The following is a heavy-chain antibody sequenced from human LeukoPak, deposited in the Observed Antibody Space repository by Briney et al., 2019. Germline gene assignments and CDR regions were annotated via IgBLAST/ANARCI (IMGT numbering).Heavy chain of an antibody. CDR1: GYTFTSYG. CDR2: ISAYNGNT. CDR3: ARDYDYVWGSYRLGWFDP. V-gene: IGHV1-18*01. J-gene: IGHJ5*02. D-gene: IGHD3-16*02. Sequence: GASAKVSCKASGYTFTSYGISWVRQAPGQGLEWMGWISAYNGNTNYAQKLQGRVTMTTDTSTSTAYMELRSLRSDDTAVYYCARDYDYVWGSYRLGWFDPWGQGTLVTVSS.